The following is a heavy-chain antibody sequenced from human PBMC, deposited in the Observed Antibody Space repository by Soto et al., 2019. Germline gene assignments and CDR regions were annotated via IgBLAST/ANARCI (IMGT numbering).Heavy chain of an antibody. J-gene: IGHJ4*02. Sequence: PSETLSLTCAVSGGSISSGGYSWSWIRQPPGKGLEWIGYIDHSGRTYYNPSLKSRGTISVDRSKNQFSLKLSSVTAADTAVYYGARAATAMDYYFDYWGQGTLVTVSS. D-gene: IGHD5-18*01. V-gene: IGHV4-30-2*01. CDR3: ARAATAMDYYFDY. CDR1: GGSISSGGYS. CDR2: IDHSGRT.